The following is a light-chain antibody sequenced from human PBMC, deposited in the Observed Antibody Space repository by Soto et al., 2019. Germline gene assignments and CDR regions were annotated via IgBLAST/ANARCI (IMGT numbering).Light chain of an antibody. CDR3: CPYEGSSTFVV. CDR2: EGS. CDR1: SSDVGGDNL. Sequence: QLVLTQPASVSGSPGQSITISCTGTSSDVGGDNLVSWYQQHPGKAPKLIIYEGSKRPSGVSHRFSGSKSGNTASLTITGLQAEEEADYYCCPYEGSSTFVVFGGGTKLTVL. V-gene: IGLV2-23*01. J-gene: IGLJ2*01.